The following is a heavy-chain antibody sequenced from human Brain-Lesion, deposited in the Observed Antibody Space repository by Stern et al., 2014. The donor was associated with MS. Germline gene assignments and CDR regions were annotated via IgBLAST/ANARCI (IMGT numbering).Heavy chain of an antibody. J-gene: IGHJ3*02. V-gene: IGHV4-61*02. CDR3: ARAYYYDTSGDSDAFNI. D-gene: IGHD3-22*01. Sequence: QLQLQESGPGLVKPSQTLSLTCTVSGASISSGTYFWTWIRQPAGKGLEWIGRISTSGSTPYNPSLKSRVTISLDTSKKEFPLKLTSVTAADTAVYYCARAYYYDTSGDSDAFNIWGQGTQVTVSS. CDR2: ISTSGST. CDR1: GASISSGTYF.